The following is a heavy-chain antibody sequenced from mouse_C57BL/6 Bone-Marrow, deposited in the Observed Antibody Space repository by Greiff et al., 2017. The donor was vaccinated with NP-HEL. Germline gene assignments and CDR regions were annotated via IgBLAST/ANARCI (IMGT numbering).Heavy chain of an antibody. CDR1: GYTFTSYW. Sequence: QVHVKQPGAELVRPGSSVKLSCKASGYTFTSYWMDWVKQRPGQGLEWIGNIYPSDSETHYNQKFKDKATLTVDKSSSTAYMQLSSLTSEDSAVYYCARRAYYSNFYYFDYWGQGTTLTVSS. V-gene: IGHV1-61*01. J-gene: IGHJ2*01. D-gene: IGHD2-5*01. CDR3: ARRAYYSNFYYFDY. CDR2: IYPSDSET.